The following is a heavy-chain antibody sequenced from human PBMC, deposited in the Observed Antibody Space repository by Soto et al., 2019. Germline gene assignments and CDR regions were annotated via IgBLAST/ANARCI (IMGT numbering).Heavy chain of an antibody. D-gene: IGHD3-22*01. CDR1: GGSISSGGYS. J-gene: IGHJ4*02. Sequence: SSETLSLTCAVSGGSISSGGYSWSWIRQPPGKGLEWIGYIYHSGSTYYNPSLKSRVTISVDRSKNQFSLKLSSVTAADTAVYYCARVRGYDSSGYFDYWGQGTLVTVSS. CDR3: ARVRGYDSSGYFDY. CDR2: IYHSGST. V-gene: IGHV4-30-2*01.